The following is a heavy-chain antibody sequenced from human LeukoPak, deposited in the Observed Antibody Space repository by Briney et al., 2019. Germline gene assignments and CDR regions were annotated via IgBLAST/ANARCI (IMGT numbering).Heavy chain of an antibody. CDR2: INHSGST. D-gene: IGHD4-17*01. Sequence: SETLSLTCAVYGGSFIVYYWSWIRQPPGKGLEWIGEINHSGSTNYNPSLKGRVTISVDTSKNQFSLKLSSVTAADTAVYYCATPYYGDSDFDYWGQGTLVTVSS. CDR3: ATPYYGDSDFDY. CDR1: GGSFIVYY. V-gene: IGHV4-34*01. J-gene: IGHJ4*02.